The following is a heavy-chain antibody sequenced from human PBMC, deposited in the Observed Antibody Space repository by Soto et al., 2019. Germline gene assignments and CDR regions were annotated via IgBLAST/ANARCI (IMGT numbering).Heavy chain of an antibody. V-gene: IGHV4-34*01. CDR2: INHSGST. J-gene: IGHJ4*02. CDR1: GGSFSGYY. CDR3: ARIPWVSATQRSDY. Sequence: QVQLQQWGAGLLKPSETLSLTCAVYGGSFSGYYWSWIRQPPGKGLEWIGEINHSGSTNYNPSLRSRVTLSVDTSKNQFSLKLSSVTAAGTAVYYCARIPWVSATQRSDYWGQGTLVTVSS. D-gene: IGHD1-26*01.